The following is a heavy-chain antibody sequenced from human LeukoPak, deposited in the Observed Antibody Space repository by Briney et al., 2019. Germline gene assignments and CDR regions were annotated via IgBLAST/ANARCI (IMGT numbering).Heavy chain of an antibody. CDR1: GDSVSNSVVT. Sequence: SQTLSLTCAISGDSVSNSVVTWNWIRQSPSRGLEWLGRTYYRSKWSNDYAVSVKSRITINPDTSKNQFSLQLNSVTAEDTAVYYCARDHGSGWYSYLDDWGQGTLVTVSS. D-gene: IGHD6-19*01. CDR2: TYYRSKWSN. CDR3: ARDHGSGWYSYLDD. J-gene: IGHJ4*02. V-gene: IGHV6-1*01.